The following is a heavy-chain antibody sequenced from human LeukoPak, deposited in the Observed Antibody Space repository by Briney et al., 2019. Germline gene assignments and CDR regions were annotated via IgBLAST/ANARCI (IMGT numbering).Heavy chain of an antibody. CDR2: IYYSGST. V-gene: IGHV4-59*08. Sequence: SETLSLTCTVSGGSISSYYWSWIRQPPGKGLEWIGYIYYSGSTNYNPSLKSRVTISVDTSKNQFSLKLSSVTAADTAVYYCARGGAYADIWGQGTMVTVSS. D-gene: IGHD3-16*01. J-gene: IGHJ3*02. CDR1: GGSISSYY. CDR3: ARGGAYADI.